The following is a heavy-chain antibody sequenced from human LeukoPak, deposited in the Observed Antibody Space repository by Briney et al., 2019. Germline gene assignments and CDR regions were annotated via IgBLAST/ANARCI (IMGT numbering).Heavy chain of an antibody. V-gene: IGHV1-69*13. CDR2: TIPIFDTV. Sequence: GASVKVSCKASGDNFNSYAISWVRQAPGQGLEWMGGTIPIFDTVDYAQKFQDRVTITADESTSTAYMELSSLRSDDTAVYYCASGEGFGESMSFDNWGQGTLVTVSS. CDR3: ASGEGFGESMSFDN. D-gene: IGHD3-10*01. CDR1: GDNFNSYA. J-gene: IGHJ4*02.